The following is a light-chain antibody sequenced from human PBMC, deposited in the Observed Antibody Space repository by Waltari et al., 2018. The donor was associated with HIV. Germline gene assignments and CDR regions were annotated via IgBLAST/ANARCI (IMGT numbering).Light chain of an antibody. V-gene: IGLV2-8*01. CDR2: EVN. CDR3: SSYAGSNNSYV. J-gene: IGLJ1*01. Sequence: QSALTQPPSASGSPGQSVTISCTGTSSDVGGYNYVPWYQQHPGKAPKLMIYEVNKRPSGVPDRFSGSKSGNTASLAVSGLQADDEADYYCSSYAGSNNSYVFGTGTKVTVL. CDR1: SSDVGGYNY.